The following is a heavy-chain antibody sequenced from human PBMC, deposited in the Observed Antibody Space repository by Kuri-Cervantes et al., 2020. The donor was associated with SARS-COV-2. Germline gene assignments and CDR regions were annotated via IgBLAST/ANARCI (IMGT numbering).Heavy chain of an antibody. CDR1: GGSFSGYY. Sequence: SQTLSLTCAVYGGSFSGYYWNWIRQSPGKGLEWIGEVNHRGSTNYNLSLKSRVTISVDTSKNQFSLKLSSVTAADTAVYYCARYPGSSWFDPWGQGTLVTVSS. D-gene: IGHD3-10*01. CDR3: ARYPGSSWFDP. J-gene: IGHJ5*02. V-gene: IGHV4-34*01. CDR2: VNHRGST.